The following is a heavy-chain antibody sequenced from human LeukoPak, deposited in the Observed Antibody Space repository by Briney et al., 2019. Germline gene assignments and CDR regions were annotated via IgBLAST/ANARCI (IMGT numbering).Heavy chain of an antibody. Sequence: SQTLSLTCAISGDSVSSPSAAWNWLRQSPSGGLEWLGRTYYRSKWHYDYRGSVRSRISINPETSKNQFSLHLNSREVAYCGDDCYSAEFDYRGQGILVTVSS. J-gene: IGHJ4*02. D-gene: IGHD2-21*02. V-gene: IGHV6-1*01. CDR2: TYYRSKWHY. CDR1: GDSVSSPSAA. CDR3: SAEFDY.